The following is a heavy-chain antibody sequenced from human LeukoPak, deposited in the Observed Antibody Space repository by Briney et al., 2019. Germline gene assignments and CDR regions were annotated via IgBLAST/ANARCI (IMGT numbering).Heavy chain of an antibody. D-gene: IGHD6-19*01. CDR2: FDPEDGET. J-gene: IGHJ4*02. Sequence: ASVTVSCKVSGYTLTELSMHWVRQAPGKGLEWMGGFDPEDGETIYAQKFQGRVTMTEDTSTDTAYMELSSLRSEDTAVYYCATALLAVAGTFDYWGQGTLVTVSS. CDR1: GYTLTELS. CDR3: ATALLAVAGTFDY. V-gene: IGHV1-24*01.